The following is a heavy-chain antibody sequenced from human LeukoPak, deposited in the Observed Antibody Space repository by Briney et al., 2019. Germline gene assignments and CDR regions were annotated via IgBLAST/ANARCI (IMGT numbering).Heavy chain of an antibody. CDR2: SYHNGYT. CDR1: GGSISTSHW. J-gene: IGHJ6*03. Sequence: SGTLSLTCDVSGGSISTSHWWTWVRQPPGKGLEWIGESYHNGYTTYNPSLKSRVTISVDTSKNQFSLKLSSVTAADTAVYYCARGGLEHNYYYYYYMDVWGKGTTVTVSS. V-gene: IGHV4-4*02. CDR3: ARGGLEHNYYYYYYMDV. D-gene: IGHD1/OR15-1a*01.